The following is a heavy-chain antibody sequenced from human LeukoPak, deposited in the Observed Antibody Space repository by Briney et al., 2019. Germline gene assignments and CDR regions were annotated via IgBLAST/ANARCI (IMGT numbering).Heavy chain of an antibody. CDR2: IYSGGST. D-gene: IGHD4-11*01. CDR3: ARDRTGQQLISRKEYYYMDV. J-gene: IGHJ6*03. Sequence: GGSLRLSCAASGFTVSSNYMSWVRQAPGKGLGRDSIIYSGGSTYYADSVKGRFTISRDNAKNTLYLQMNSLRAEDTAVYYCARDRTGQQLISRKEYYYMDVWGKGTTVTISS. CDR1: GFTVSSNY. V-gene: IGHV3-66*01.